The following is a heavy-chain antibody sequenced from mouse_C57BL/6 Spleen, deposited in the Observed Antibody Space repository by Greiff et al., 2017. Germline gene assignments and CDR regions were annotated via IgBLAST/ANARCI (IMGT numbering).Heavy chain of an antibody. J-gene: IGHJ2*01. CDR3: TRDCSSHYYFDY. CDR1: GFTFSSYA. CDR2: ISSGGDYI. Sequence: EVKLVESGAGLVKPGGSLKLSCAASGFTFSSYAMSWVRQTPEKRLEWVAYISSGGDYIYYADTLKGRFTISRDNARNTLYLEMGSLKSEDTARYYCTRDCSSHYYFDYWGQGTTLTVSS. V-gene: IGHV5-9-1*02. D-gene: IGHD1-1*01.